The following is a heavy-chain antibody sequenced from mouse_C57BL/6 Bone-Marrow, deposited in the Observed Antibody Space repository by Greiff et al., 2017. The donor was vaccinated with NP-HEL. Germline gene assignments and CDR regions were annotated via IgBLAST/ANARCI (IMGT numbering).Heavy chain of an antibody. CDR2: IDPSDSYT. V-gene: IGHV1-50*01. Sequence: QVQLQQPGAELVKPGASVKLSCKASGYTFTSYWMQWVKQRPGQGLEWIGEIDPSDSYTNYNQKFKGKATLTVDTSSSTAYMQLSSLTSEDSAVYYCARGGYARCFDVWGTGTTVTVSS. CDR1: GYTFTSYW. D-gene: IGHD2-2*01. J-gene: IGHJ1*03. CDR3: ARGGYARCFDV.